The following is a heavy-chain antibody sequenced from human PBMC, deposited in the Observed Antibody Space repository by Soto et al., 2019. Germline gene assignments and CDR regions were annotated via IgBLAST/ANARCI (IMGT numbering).Heavy chain of an antibody. CDR1: GGSISDGYY. Sequence: LSLTCTVSGGSISDGYYWSWIRQAPGKGLEWLSYISTGGDIKYYADSVKGRFSISRDNAQNSLYLQMNNLRGEDSAHYYCARVMKFLGHYCGMDVWGQGNTVTVYS. CDR2: ISTGGDIK. V-gene: IGHV3-11*04. D-gene: IGHD3-3*01. J-gene: IGHJ6*02. CDR3: ARVMKFLGHYCGMDV.